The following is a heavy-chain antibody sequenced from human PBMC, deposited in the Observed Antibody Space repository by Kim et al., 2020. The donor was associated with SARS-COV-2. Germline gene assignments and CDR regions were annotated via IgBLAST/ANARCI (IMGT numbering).Heavy chain of an antibody. J-gene: IGHJ5*01. D-gene: IGHD2-2*01. CDR3: ARATIGYWSRTNCRDRYKGFES. CDR2: IYYSGST. CDR1: GGSISSGDYY. Sequence: SETLSLTCTVSGGSISSGDYYWSWIRQHPGKGLEWIGYIYYSGSTYYNPSLKSRVTISPDTSRNQFSLKLTSVTAADTAVYYCARATIGYWSRTNCRDRYKGFESWGQGTLVTVSS. V-gene: IGHV4-31*03.